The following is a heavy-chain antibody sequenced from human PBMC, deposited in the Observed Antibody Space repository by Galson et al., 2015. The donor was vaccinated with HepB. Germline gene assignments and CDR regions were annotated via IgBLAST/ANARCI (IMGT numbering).Heavy chain of an antibody. CDR2: INPSGGRT. D-gene: IGHD6-19*01. J-gene: IGHJ4*02. CDR1: GYTFTSYY. CDR3: ARVRYSSGWAFDY. V-gene: IGHV1-46*01. Sequence: SVKVSCKASGYTFTSYYMHWVRQAPGQGLEWMGIINPSGGRTSYAQKFQGRVTMTRDTSTSAVYIELSSLRSEDTAVYYCARVRYSSGWAFDYWGQGTLVTVSS.